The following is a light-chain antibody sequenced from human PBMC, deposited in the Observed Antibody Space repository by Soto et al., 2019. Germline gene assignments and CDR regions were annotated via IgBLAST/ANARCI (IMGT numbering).Light chain of an antibody. CDR2: GAS. CDR3: QLYGSSPPRLI. J-gene: IGKJ4*01. Sequence: EIVLTQSPGTLSLSPGERATLSCRASQSVSSSYLAWYQQKPGQAPRLLIYGASSRATGIPNRFSGSGSGTGFTLTISRLEREDFAVYYCQLYGSSPPRLIFGGGTKVEIK. CDR1: QSVSSSY. V-gene: IGKV3-20*01.